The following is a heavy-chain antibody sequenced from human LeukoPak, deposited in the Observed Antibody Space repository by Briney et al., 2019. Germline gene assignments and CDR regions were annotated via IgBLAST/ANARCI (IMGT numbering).Heavy chain of an antibody. Sequence: PGGSLRLSCAASGFTFSSYSMNWVRQAPGKGLEWVSSISSSSSYIYYADSVKSRFTISRDNAKNSLYLQMNSLRAEDTAVYYCARPLGIATPAADEYYYMDVWGKGTTVTVSS. D-gene: IGHD2-21*01. CDR2: ISSSSSYI. J-gene: IGHJ6*03. V-gene: IGHV3-21*01. CDR3: ARPLGIATPAADEYYYMDV. CDR1: GFTFSSYS.